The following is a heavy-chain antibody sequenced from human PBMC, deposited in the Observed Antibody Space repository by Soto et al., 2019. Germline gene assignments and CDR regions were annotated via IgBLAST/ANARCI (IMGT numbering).Heavy chain of an antibody. CDR1: GGSISSYY. CDR3: ARCIVAVGPIDY. CDR2: IYYSGST. Sequence: SETLSLTCTVSGGSISSYYWGWIRQPPGKGLEWIGSIYYSGSTNYNPSLKSRVTISVDKSKNQFSLKLSSVTAADTAVYYCARCIVAVGPIDYWGQGTLVTVSS. J-gene: IGHJ4*02. V-gene: IGHV4-39*07. D-gene: IGHD6-13*01.